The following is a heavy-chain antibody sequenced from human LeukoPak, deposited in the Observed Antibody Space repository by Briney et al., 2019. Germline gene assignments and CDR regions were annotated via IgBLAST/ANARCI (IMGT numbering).Heavy chain of an antibody. V-gene: IGHV1-18*01. D-gene: IGHD3-22*01. CDR1: GYTFTSYG. Sequence: GSSVKVSCKASGYTFTSYGISWVRQAPGQGLEGMGWISAYNGNTNYAQKLQGRVTMTTDTSTTTAYMALRSLVSDDTAVYYCARGSTVRYYYDCSGYYRGAVDYWGQGTLVTVSS. J-gene: IGHJ4*01. CDR2: ISAYNGNT. CDR3: ARGSTVRYYYDCSGYYRGAVDY.